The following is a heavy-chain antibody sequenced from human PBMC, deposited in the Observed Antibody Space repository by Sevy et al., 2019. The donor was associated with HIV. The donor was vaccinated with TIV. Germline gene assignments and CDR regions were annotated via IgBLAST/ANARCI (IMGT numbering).Heavy chain of an antibody. CDR2: ISSRGGST. Sequence: GGSLRLSCAASGFTFSSYAMSWVRQAPGKGLEWVSTISSRGGSTYYADSVKGRCNISRGNSKNTLSLLMNSLGAEDTALYYCAKAGVAVAGTFDLFYFDYWGQGTLVTVSS. D-gene: IGHD6-19*01. J-gene: IGHJ4*02. CDR3: AKAGVAVAGTFDLFYFDY. CDR1: GFTFSSYA. V-gene: IGHV3-23*01.